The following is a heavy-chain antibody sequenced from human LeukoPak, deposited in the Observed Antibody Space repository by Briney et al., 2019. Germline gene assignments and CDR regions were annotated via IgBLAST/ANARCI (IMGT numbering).Heavy chain of an antibody. D-gene: IGHD2-15*01. Sequence: ASVKVSCKASGYTFTSYDINWVRQVTGQGLEWMGWINPNTGYSASAEKFQGRVTMTRDTSITTAYMELSSLRSEDTAVYYCIRGGCSGGRCKFDPWGQGTLVTVSS. V-gene: IGHV1-8*01. CDR1: GYTFTSYD. CDR2: INPNTGYS. J-gene: IGHJ5*02. CDR3: IRGGCSGGRCKFDP.